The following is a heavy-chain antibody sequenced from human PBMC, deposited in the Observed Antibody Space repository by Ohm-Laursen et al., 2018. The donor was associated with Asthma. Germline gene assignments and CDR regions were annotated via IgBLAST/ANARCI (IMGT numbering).Heavy chain of an antibody. Sequence: SQTLSLTCAVSGGSISSGGYSWSWIRQPPGKGLEWIGYIYHSGSTYYNPSLKSRVTISVDRSKNQFSLKLSSVTAADTAVYYCARGDIVVVIAYWGQGTLVTVSS. V-gene: IGHV4-30-2*01. D-gene: IGHD2-21*01. CDR1: GGSISSGGYS. CDR2: IYHSGST. CDR3: ARGDIVVVIAY. J-gene: IGHJ4*02.